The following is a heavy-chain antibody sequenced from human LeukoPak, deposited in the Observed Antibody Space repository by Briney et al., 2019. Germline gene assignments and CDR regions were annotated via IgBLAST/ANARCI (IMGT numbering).Heavy chain of an antibody. CDR1: GFIFSNYW. CDR3: ARGVIIRGRLDP. J-gene: IGHJ5*02. CDR2: IKQDGSEK. V-gene: IGHV3-7*01. Sequence: GGSLRLSCAASGFIFSNYWMSWVRQAPGKGLEWVANIKQDGSEKYYVDSAKGRFTISRDNAKNSLYLQMSSLRAEDTAVYYCARGVIIRGRLDPWGQGTLVTVSS. D-gene: IGHD3-16*02.